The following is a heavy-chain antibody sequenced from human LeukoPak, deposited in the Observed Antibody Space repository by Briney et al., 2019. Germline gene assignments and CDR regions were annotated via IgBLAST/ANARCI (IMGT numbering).Heavy chain of an antibody. J-gene: IGHJ5*02. V-gene: IGHV1-8*03. D-gene: IGHD2-15*01. CDR1: GYTFTSYD. CDR2: MNPNTGNT. Sequence: VASVKVSCKASGYTFTSYDINWVRQASGQGLEWMGWMNPNTGNTGYAQKFQGRVTITADESTSTAYMELSSLRSEDTAVYYCARGRCSGGSCGNWFDPWGQGTLVTVSS. CDR3: ARGRCSGGSCGNWFDP.